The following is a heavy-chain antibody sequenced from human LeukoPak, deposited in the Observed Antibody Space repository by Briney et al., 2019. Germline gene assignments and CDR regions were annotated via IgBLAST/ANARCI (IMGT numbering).Heavy chain of an antibody. Sequence: GGSLRLSCAASGFTFSSYGMHWVRQAPGKGLEWVAFIRYDGSNKYYADSVKGRFTISRDNSKNTLYLQMNSLRAEDTAVYYCAKDQVRWLQLSAFDIWGQGTMVTVSS. D-gene: IGHD5-24*01. V-gene: IGHV3-30*02. J-gene: IGHJ3*02. CDR2: IRYDGSNK. CDR3: AKDQVRWLQLSAFDI. CDR1: GFTFSSYG.